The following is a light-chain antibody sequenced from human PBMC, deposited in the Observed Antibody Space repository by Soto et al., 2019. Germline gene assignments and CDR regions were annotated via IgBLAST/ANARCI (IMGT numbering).Light chain of an antibody. V-gene: IGKV3-11*01. CDR2: EAS. CDR3: QQYNNWPPYT. Sequence: EIVLTQSPATLSLSPGERATLSCRASQSVSSSLAWYQQKLGQAPRLLIYEASDRATGIPARFSGSGSGTDFTLIISSLEPEDFAVYYCQQYNNWPPYTFGQGTKLEIK. CDR1: QSVSSS. J-gene: IGKJ2*01.